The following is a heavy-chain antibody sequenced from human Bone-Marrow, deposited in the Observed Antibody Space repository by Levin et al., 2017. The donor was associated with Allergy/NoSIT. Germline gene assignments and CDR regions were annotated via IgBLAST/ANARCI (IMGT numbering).Heavy chain of an antibody. CDR2: IYYSGST. V-gene: IGHV4-59*01. Sequence: SETLSLTCTVSGGSISSYYWSWIRQPPGKGLEWIGYIYYSGSTNYNPSLKSRVTISVDTSKNQFSLKLSSVTAADTAVYYCAREVFWSGYYDYFDYWGQGILVTVSS. CDR3: AREVFWSGYYDYFDY. J-gene: IGHJ4*02. CDR1: GGSISSYY. D-gene: IGHD3-3*01.